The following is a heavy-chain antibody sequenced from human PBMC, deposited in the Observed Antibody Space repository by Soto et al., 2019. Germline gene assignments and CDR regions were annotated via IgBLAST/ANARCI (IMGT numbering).Heavy chain of an antibody. J-gene: IGHJ6*02. Sequence: EVQLVESGGGLVQPGGSLRLSCEASGFTFRNYDMHWVHQGTGKGLEWVSGISAAGDPDYADSVEGRFTISRENAQNSFFLQMNSLRVGDTAVSYCARTDRDFYGLDVWGQGTTVIVSS. CDR2: ISAAGDP. CDR3: ARTDRDFYGLDV. V-gene: IGHV3-13*05. CDR1: GFTFRNYD.